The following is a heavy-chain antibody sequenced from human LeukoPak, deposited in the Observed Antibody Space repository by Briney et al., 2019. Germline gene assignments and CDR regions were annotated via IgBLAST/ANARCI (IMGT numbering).Heavy chain of an antibody. CDR3: ARHRGYCSSTSCPQYYFDY. CDR2: IYYSGST. J-gene: IGHJ4*02. V-gene: IGHV4-59*08. D-gene: IGHD2-2*01. Sequence: PSETLSLTCTVSGGSISSYYWSWIRQPPGKGLEWIGYIYYSGSTNYNPSLKSRVTISLDSSKTQFSLKLSSVTAADTAVYYCARHRGYCSSTSCPQYYFDYWGQGTLVTVSS. CDR1: GGSISSYY.